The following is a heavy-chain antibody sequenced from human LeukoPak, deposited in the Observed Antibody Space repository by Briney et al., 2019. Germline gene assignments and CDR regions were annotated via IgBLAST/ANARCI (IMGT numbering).Heavy chain of an antibody. V-gene: IGHV4-61*02. CDR1: GGSISNAHYY. CDR3: ARAEGSGIFDY. CDR2: IYTSGST. J-gene: IGHJ4*02. D-gene: IGHD3-10*01. Sequence: SQTLSLTCTVSGGSISNAHYYWSWIRQPAGKGLEWIGRIYTSGSTNYNPSLKSRVTMSVDTSKNQFSLKLSSVTAADTAVYYCARAEGSGIFDYWGQGTLVTVSS.